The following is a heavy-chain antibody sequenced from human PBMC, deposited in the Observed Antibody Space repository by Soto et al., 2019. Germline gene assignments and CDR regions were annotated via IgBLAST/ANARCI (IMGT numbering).Heavy chain of an antibody. Sequence: QDQLVQSGGEVEKPGASVKVSCKASGYTFTNYGISWVRQAPGQGLEWMGWINVYNGNTKYAQKVQGRVTMTTDTSTSTAYMELRSLRSDDTAVYYCARGVGSGSYYNQYNWFDPWGQGTLVTVSS. J-gene: IGHJ5*02. CDR1: GYTFTNYG. CDR2: INVYNGNT. V-gene: IGHV1-18*01. D-gene: IGHD3-10*01. CDR3: ARGVGSGSYYNQYNWFDP.